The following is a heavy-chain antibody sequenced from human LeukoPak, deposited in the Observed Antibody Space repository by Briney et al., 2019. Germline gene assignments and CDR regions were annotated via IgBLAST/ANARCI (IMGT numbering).Heavy chain of an antibody. Sequence: ASVKVSCKASGYTFTNYYMHWVRQAPGQGLEWMGIINPSGGSTSYAQKFQGRVTMTRDTSTSTVYMELSSLRSEDTAVYYCARDVAYCSSTSCPTPVGYWGQGTLVTVSS. CDR3: ARDVAYCSSTSCPTPVGY. CDR2: INPSGGST. D-gene: IGHD2-2*01. CDR1: GYTFTNYY. J-gene: IGHJ4*02. V-gene: IGHV1-46*01.